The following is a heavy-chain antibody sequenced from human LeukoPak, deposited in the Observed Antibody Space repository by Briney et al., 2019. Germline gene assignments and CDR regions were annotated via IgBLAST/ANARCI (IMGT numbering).Heavy chain of an antibody. Sequence: GGSLRLSCAASGFTFSSYEMNWVRQAPGKGLEWVANIKQDGSEKYYVDSVKGRFTISRDNAKNSLYLQMNSLRAEDTAVYYCARGYSSGPSNDYWGQGTLVTVSS. CDR1: GFTFSSYE. D-gene: IGHD6-19*01. J-gene: IGHJ4*02. CDR2: IKQDGSEK. CDR3: ARGYSSGPSNDY. V-gene: IGHV3-7*01.